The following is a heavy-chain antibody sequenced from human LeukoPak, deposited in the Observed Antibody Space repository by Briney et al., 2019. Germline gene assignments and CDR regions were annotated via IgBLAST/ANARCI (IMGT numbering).Heavy chain of an antibody. V-gene: IGHV3-30-3*01. CDR3: ARDRDIVVVVAASLDY. D-gene: IGHD2-15*01. Sequence: GGSLRLSWAASGFTFSSYAMHWVRQAPGKGLEWVAVISYDGSNKYYADSVKGRFTISRDNSKNTLYLQMNSLRAEDTAVYYCARDRDIVVVVAASLDYWGQGTLVTVSS. CDR1: GFTFSSYA. J-gene: IGHJ4*02. CDR2: ISYDGSNK.